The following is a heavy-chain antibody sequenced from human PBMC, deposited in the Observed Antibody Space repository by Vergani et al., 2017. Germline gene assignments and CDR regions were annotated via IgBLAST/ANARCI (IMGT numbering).Heavy chain of an antibody. CDR1: GGSISSGDYY. CDR2: IYYSGST. Sequence: QVQLQESGPVLVKPSQTLSLTCTVSGGSISSGDYYWGWIRQPPGKGLEWIGSIYYSGSTYYNPSLKSRVTISVDTSKNQFSLKLSSVTAADTAVYYCARRRGYCSSTSCYAAYYFDYWGQGTLVTVSS. CDR3: ARRRGYCSSTSCYAAYYFDY. J-gene: IGHJ4*02. D-gene: IGHD2-2*01. V-gene: IGHV4-39*01.